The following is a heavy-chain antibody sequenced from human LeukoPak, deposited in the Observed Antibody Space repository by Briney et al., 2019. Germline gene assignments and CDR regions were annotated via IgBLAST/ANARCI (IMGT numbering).Heavy chain of an antibody. D-gene: IGHD6-25*01. V-gene: IGHV4-59*12. CDR3: ARIDPLGFFDQ. J-gene: IGHJ4*02. CDR1: GALSSSYY. CDR2: IFYSGHS. Sequence: PSETLSLTCTVSGALSSSYYWSWARQPLGKGLEWLGYIFYSGHSNYNPSLTSRISMSVDTSKAQFSLELTSVTAADTAVYYCARIDPLGFFDQWGPGTLVTVSS.